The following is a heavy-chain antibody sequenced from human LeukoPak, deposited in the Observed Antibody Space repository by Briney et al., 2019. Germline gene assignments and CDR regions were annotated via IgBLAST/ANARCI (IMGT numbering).Heavy chain of an antibody. CDR3: ARGRLRYFDWLPDYYYYMDV. CDR2: TYYRSKWYN. V-gene: IGHV6-1*01. J-gene: IGHJ6*03. CDR1: GDSVSSNSAA. Sequence: SQTLSLTCAISGDSVSSNSAAWNWIRQSPSRGLEWLGRTYYRSKWYNDYAVSVKSRITINPDTSKNQFSLQLNPVTPEDTAVYYCARGRLRYFDWLPDYYYYMDVWGKGTTVTVSS. D-gene: IGHD3-9*01.